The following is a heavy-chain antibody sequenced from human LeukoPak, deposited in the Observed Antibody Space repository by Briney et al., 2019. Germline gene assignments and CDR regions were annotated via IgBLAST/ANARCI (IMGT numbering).Heavy chain of an antibody. Sequence: SETLSHTCTLSGGSICSSTYYWGWIRQPPGKGLEWIGSIYYSGTTYCNPSLKSRVTISVDTSKNQLSLKLSSVTAAATAVYYCTRHPRPGNGRNSNYWGQGTLVTVSS. J-gene: IGHJ4*02. CDR1: GGSICSSTYY. CDR2: IYYSGTT. D-gene: IGHD1-14*01. CDR3: TRHPRPGNGRNSNY. V-gene: IGHV4-39*01.